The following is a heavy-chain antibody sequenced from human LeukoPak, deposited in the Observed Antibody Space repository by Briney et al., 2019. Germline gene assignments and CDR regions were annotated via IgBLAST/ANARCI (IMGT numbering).Heavy chain of an antibody. CDR1: GFTFSSYA. V-gene: IGHV3-23*01. D-gene: IGHD5-24*01. Sequence: GGSLRLSCAASGFTFSSYAMSWVRQAPGKGLEWVSVISGSGGSTYYADSVKGRFTISRDNSKNTLYVQMNSLRAEDTAVYYCARDMGWQQFDQWGQGTLVTVSS. CDR3: ARDMGWQQFDQ. CDR2: ISGSGGST. J-gene: IGHJ4*02.